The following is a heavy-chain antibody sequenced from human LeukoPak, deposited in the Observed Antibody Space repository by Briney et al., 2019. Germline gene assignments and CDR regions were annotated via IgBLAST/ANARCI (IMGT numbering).Heavy chain of an antibody. D-gene: IGHD6-6*01. CDR2: ISSSSSYI. CDR1: GFTFSSYS. J-gene: IGHJ4*02. Sequence: GGSLRLSCAASGFTFSSYSMNWVRQAPGKGLEWVSSISSSSSYIYYADTVKGRFTISRDNAKNSLYLQMNSLRAEDTAVYYCARDAGIAARGFGYWGQGTLVTVSS. CDR3: ARDAGIAARGFGY. V-gene: IGHV3-21*01.